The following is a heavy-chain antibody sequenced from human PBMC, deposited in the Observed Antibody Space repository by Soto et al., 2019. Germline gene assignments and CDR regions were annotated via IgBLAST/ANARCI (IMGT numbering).Heavy chain of an antibody. J-gene: IGHJ4*02. CDR2: IYHSGST. CDR1: GYSISSGYY. D-gene: IGHD3-3*01. CDR3: AREYYDFWSGHQTVYYFDY. Sequence: KTSETLSLTCAVSGYSISSGYYWSWIRQPPGKGLEWIGSIYHSGSTYYNPSLKSRVTISVDTSKNQFSLKLSSVTAADTAVYYCAREYYDFWSGHQTVYYFDYWGQGTLVTVSS. V-gene: IGHV4-38-2*01.